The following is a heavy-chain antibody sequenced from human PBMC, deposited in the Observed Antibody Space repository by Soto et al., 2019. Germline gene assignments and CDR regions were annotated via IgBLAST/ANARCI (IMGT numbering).Heavy chain of an antibody. V-gene: IGHV2-5*02. CDR2: NYGDDDK. D-gene: IGHD3-22*01. J-gene: IGHJ4*02. CDR3: AHRRDSSGYYYRGYFDY. CDR1: GFSLSTSGVG. Sequence: QITLKESGPTLVKPTQTLTLTCTFSGFSLSTSGVGVGWIRQPPGRALEWLAPNYGDDDKRYSPSLKNRLTITRDTSKNQVVLTMTNMDPVDTATYYCAHRRDSSGYYYRGYFDYWGQGTLVTVSS.